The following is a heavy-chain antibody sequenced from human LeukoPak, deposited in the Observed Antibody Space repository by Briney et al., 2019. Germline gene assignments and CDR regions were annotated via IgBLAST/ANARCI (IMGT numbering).Heavy chain of an antibody. V-gene: IGHV3-66*01. Sequence: PGGSLRLSCAASGFTVSSNYMTWVRQASGKGLEWVSIVYSGGGTYYADSVKGRFTISRDNSKNTLYLQMNSLRAEDTAVYYCASPYCSGDSCYSGYWGQGTLVTVSS. J-gene: IGHJ4*02. D-gene: IGHD2-15*01. CDR2: VYSGGGT. CDR3: ASPYCSGDSCYSGY. CDR1: GFTVSSNY.